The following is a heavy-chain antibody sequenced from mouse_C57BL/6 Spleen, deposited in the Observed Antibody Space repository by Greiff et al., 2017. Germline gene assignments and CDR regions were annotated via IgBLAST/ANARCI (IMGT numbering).Heavy chain of an antibody. CDR1: GYTFTSYW. J-gene: IGHJ4*01. D-gene: IGHD2-13*01. CDR3: ARYGYLSYSDPTYAMDY. CDR2: IDPSDSET. Sequence: QVQLQQPGAELVRPGSSVKLSCKASGYTFTSYWMHWVKQRPIQGLEWIGNIDPSDSETHYNQKFKDKATLTVDKSSSAAYMQLSSLTSEDSAVYYCARYGYLSYSDPTYAMDYWGQGTSVTVSS. V-gene: IGHV1-52*01.